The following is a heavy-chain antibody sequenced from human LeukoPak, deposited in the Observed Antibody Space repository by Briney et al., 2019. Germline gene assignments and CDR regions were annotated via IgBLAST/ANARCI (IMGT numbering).Heavy chain of an antibody. Sequence: GGSLRLSCAASGFTFSSYAMSWVRQAPGKGLEWVSAISGRGVSTYYADSVKGRFTVSRDNSKNTLYLQMNSLRAEDTAFYYCANTTTETPGWFDPWGQGTLVTVSS. CDR2: ISGRGVST. CDR1: GFTFSSYA. CDR3: ANTTTETPGWFDP. V-gene: IGHV3-23*01. J-gene: IGHJ5*02. D-gene: IGHD4-11*01.